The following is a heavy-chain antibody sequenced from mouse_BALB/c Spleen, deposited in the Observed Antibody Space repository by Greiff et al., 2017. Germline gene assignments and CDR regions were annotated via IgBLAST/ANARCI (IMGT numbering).Heavy chain of an antibody. J-gene: IGHJ4*01. V-gene: IGHV3-6*02. Sequence: EVQLVESGPGLVKPSQSLSLTCSVTGYSITSGYYWNWIRQFPGNKLEWMGYISYDGSNNYNPSLKNRISITRDTSKNQFFLKLNSVTTEDTATYYCAIYYDYDYAMDYWGQGTSVTVSS. CDR3: AIYYDYDYAMDY. D-gene: IGHD2-4*01. CDR2: ISYDGSN. CDR1: GYSITSGYY.